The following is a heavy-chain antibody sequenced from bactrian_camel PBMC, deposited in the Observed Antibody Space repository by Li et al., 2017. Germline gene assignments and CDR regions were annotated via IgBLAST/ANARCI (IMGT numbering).Heavy chain of an antibody. V-gene: IGHV3S1*01. CDR2: IMIVGATT. D-gene: IGHD3*01. J-gene: IGHJ4*01. CDR3: AAGWSFGVGTLLRRHYNY. Sequence: VQLVESGGGSVQAGGSLRLSCAASGYTYNRNCMAWFRQAPGKEREGDAAIMIVGATTYYADSVKGRFTISQDNAKNMVYLQVNSLKAEDTAMYYCAAGWSFGVGTLLRRHYNYWGQ. CDR1: GYTYNRNC.